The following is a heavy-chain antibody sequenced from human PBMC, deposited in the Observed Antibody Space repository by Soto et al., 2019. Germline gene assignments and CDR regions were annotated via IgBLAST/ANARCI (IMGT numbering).Heavy chain of an antibody. J-gene: IGHJ6*02. Sequence: SETLSLTCAVYGGSFSGYYWSWIRQPPGKGLEWIGEINHSGSTNYNPSLKSRVTISVDTSKNQFSLKLSSVTAADTAVYYCARSIAAAGTVQPRPYYYYYGMDVWGQGTTVTVSS. CDR2: INHSGST. D-gene: IGHD6-13*01. V-gene: IGHV4-34*01. CDR3: ARSIAAAGTVQPRPYYYYYGMDV. CDR1: GGSFSGYY.